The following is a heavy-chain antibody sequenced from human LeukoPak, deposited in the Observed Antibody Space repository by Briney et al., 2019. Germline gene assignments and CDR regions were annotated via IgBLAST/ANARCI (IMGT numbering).Heavy chain of an antibody. D-gene: IGHD3-22*01. CDR1: GGSISSISYY. V-gene: IGHV4-39*07. CDR2: IYYRGST. Sequence: SETLSLTCTVSGGSISSISYYWGWIRQPPGKGLEWIGHIYYRGSTFYNPSLRGRVTISVDTSKNHFSVKLTSVTTADTAVYYCAREFNYYDSSGYPDYWGQGTLVTVSS. CDR3: AREFNYYDSSGYPDY. J-gene: IGHJ4*02.